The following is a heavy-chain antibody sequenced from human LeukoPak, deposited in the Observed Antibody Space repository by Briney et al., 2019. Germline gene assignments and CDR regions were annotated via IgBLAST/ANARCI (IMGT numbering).Heavy chain of an antibody. J-gene: IGHJ5*02. CDR2: ISWSSSSI. Sequence: GGSLRLSCAASGFTFDDYAMHWVRQAPGKGLEWVSGISWSSSSIGYADSVRGRFTISRDNAKNSLYLQMNSLRSDDTAVYYCARGYFDMDNWFDPWGQGTLVTVSS. CDR3: ARGYFDMDNWFDP. V-gene: IGHV3-9*01. D-gene: IGHD3-9*01. CDR1: GFTFDDYA.